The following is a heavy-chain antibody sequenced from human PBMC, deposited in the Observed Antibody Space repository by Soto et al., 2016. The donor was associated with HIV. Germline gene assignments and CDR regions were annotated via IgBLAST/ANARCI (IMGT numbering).Heavy chain of an antibody. V-gene: IGHV3-21*01. CDR3: ARAPXLLGDAFDI. CDR1: GFTFSSYS. J-gene: IGHJ3*02. CDR2: ISSSSSYI. Sequence: EVQLVESGGGLVKPGGSLRLSCAASGFTFSSYSMNWVRQAPGKGLEWVSSISSSSSYIYYADSVKGRFTISRDNAKNSLYLQMNSLRDEDTAVYYCARAPXLLGDAFDIWGQGTMVTVSS. D-gene: IGHD2-15*01.